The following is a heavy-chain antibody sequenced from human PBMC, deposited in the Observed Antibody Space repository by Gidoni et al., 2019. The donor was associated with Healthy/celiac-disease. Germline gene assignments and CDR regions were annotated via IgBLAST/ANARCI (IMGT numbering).Heavy chain of an antibody. CDR3: ARDRGSSGWYLAIDY. Sequence: VQLPESDPGLVQPSPTLSLPCTVSGGSFSSGSYYWSWIRLPAGKGLGWIGRISTSGSTNYNPTLKSRVTISVDTSKKQFSVKLSSVSAAGTAVYYFARDRGSSGWYLAIDYWGQGTLVTVSS. CDR1: GGSFSSGSYY. CDR2: ISTSGST. D-gene: IGHD6-19*01. J-gene: IGHJ4*02. V-gene: IGHV4-61*02.